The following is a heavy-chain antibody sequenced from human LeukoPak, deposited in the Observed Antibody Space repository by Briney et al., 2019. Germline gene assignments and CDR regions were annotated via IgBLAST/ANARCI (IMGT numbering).Heavy chain of an antibody. CDR1: GFIFSSYW. V-gene: IGHV3-7*01. D-gene: IGHD3-22*01. J-gene: IGHJ4*02. CDR3: ANGKNYYPY. Sequence: GGSLRLSCADSGFIFSSYWMTWVRQAPGKGLEWVANIKPDGSEKNYVDAVKDRFTISRDNAKNSLYLQMNSLRVEDTAVYYCANGKNYYPYWGQGTLVTVSS. CDR2: IKPDGSEK.